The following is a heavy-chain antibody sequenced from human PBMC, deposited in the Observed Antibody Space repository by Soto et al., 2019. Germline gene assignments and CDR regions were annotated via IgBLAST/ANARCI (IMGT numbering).Heavy chain of an antibody. J-gene: IGHJ5*02. CDR1: GGSISSYY. D-gene: IGHD3-22*01. CDR2: IYYSGST. V-gene: IGHV4-59*08. Sequence: PSETLSLTCTVSGGSISSYYWSWIRQPPGKGLEWIGYIYYSGSTNYNPSLKSRVTISVDTSKNQFSLKLTSVTAADTAVYYCARHFGYDSSGYYRNWFDPWGQGTLVTVSS. CDR3: ARHFGYDSSGYYRNWFDP.